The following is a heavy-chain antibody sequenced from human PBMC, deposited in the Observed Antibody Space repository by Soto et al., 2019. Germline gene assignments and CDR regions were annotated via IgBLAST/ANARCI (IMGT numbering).Heavy chain of an antibody. D-gene: IGHD3-16*02. CDR2: IIPIFGTA. CDR3: AREIPHDYVWGSYREDYYYYGMDV. CDR1: GGTFSSYA. Sequence: SVKVSCKASGGTFSSYAISWVRQAPGQGLEWMGGIIPIFGTANYAQKFQGRVTITADESTSTAYMELSSPRSEDTAVYYCAREIPHDYVWGSYREDYYYYGMDVWGQGTTVTVSS. J-gene: IGHJ6*02. V-gene: IGHV1-69*13.